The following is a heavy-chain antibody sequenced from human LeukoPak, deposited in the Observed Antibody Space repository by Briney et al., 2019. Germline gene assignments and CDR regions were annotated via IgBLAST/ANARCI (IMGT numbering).Heavy chain of an antibody. J-gene: IGHJ4*02. V-gene: IGHV3-74*01. CDR3: AKHRGSSFIYSVDS. D-gene: IGHD6-6*01. CDR1: GFTFTSDW. Sequence: PGGSLRLSCEASGFTFTSDWMHWVRQAPGKGLVWVSRISPDGSTTYYPDSVRGRFTISRDNSANTLYLQMNSLRAEDTALYYCAKHRGSSFIYSVDSWGQGTLVTVSS. CDR2: ISPDGSTT.